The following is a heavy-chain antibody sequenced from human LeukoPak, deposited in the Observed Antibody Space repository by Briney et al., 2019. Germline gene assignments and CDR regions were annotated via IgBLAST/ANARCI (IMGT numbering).Heavy chain of an antibody. CDR2: IYYSGST. CDR1: GGSISSSSYY. Sequence: SETLSLTCTVSGGSISSSSYYWGWIRQPPGKGLEWIGSIYYSGSTYYNPSLKSRVTISVGTSKNQFSLKLSSVTAADTAVYYCARVSSRPGAYGDHFDYWGQGTLVTVSS. D-gene: IGHD4-17*01. J-gene: IGHJ4*02. CDR3: ARVSSRPGAYGDHFDY. V-gene: IGHV4-39*07.